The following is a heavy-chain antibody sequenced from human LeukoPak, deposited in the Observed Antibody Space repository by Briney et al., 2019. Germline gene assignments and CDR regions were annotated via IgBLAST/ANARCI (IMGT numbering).Heavy chain of an antibody. J-gene: IGHJ6*02. V-gene: IGHV1-2*02. CDR2: INPNSGGT. D-gene: IGHD2-2*01. CDR3: AREVPAAYYYYGMDV. Sequence: ASVKVSCKASGYTFTGYYMHWVRQAPGQGLEWMGWINPNSGGTNYAQKFQGRVTMTRDTSISTAYMELSRLRSDDTAVYYCAREVPAAYYYYGMDVWGQGTTVTVSS. CDR1: GYTFTGYY.